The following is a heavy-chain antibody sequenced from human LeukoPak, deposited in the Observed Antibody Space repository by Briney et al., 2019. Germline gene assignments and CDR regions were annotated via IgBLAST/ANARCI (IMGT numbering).Heavy chain of an antibody. Sequence: SETLSLTCTVSGGSINSGDYYWVWIRQPPGKGLEWIGSIYYSGSTSYNPSLKSRVTMTVDTSKNQFSLKLSSVTAADTAVYYCARGRGVWNSSPFYYWGQGTLVTVSS. J-gene: IGHJ4*02. CDR2: IYYSGST. D-gene: IGHD6-13*01. CDR3: ARGRGVWNSSPFYY. V-gene: IGHV4-39*07. CDR1: GGSINSGDYY.